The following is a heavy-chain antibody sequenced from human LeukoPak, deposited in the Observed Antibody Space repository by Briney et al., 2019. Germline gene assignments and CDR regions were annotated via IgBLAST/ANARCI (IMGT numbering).Heavy chain of an antibody. CDR3: ARTSPGYCSSTSCPGADY. CDR1: GFTFSTSA. D-gene: IGHD2-2*01. Sequence: GGSLRLSWAASGFTFSTSAMSWVRQAPGRGLEWVSTIGHSDSTFYADSVKGRFTISRDNSKNTLYLQMNSLRAEDTAVYYCARTSPGYCSSTSCPGADYWGQGTLVTVSS. CDR2: IGHSDST. V-gene: IGHV3-23*01. J-gene: IGHJ4*02.